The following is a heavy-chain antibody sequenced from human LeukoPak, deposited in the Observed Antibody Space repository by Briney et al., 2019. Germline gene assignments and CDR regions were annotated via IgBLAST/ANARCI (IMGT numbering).Heavy chain of an antibody. CDR2: ISYGGSNK. CDR3: AKEGKQWPTFCDC. J-gene: IGHJ4*02. Sequence: GGSLRLSCAASGFTFSSYAMHWVRQAPGKGLEWVAVISYGGSNKYYADSVKGRFTISKDNSKNTLYLQMNSLRAQDTAVYYCAKEGKQWPTFCDCWGQGTLVTVSS. V-gene: IGHV3-30-3*01. CDR1: GFTFSSYA. D-gene: IGHD6-19*01.